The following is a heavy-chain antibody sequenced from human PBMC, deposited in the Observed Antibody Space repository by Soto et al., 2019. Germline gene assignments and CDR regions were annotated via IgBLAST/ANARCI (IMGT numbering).Heavy chain of an antibody. V-gene: IGHV3-48*01. CDR3: ARDQADIVVGTTLYYYYGMDV. J-gene: IGHJ6*02. D-gene: IGHD2-15*01. CDR2: ISSTSSTI. Sequence: GGSLRLSCVAPGFPFSSYSMKWVRQAPGEGLEWVSYISSTSSTIYYADSVQGRFTLSRDNAKNSLYLQMNSLRGEDTAVYYCARDQADIVVGTTLYYYYGMDVWSQGTTLTISS. CDR1: GFPFSSYS.